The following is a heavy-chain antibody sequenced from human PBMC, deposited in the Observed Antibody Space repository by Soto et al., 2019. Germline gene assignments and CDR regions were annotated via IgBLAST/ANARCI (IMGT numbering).Heavy chain of an antibody. J-gene: IGHJ4*02. V-gene: IGHV4-34*01. CDR1: GGSISGYY. D-gene: IGHD6-13*01. CDR2: INHSGST. CDR3: ARRAFSSSWYYFDY. Sequence: PSETLSLTCTVSGGSISGYYWTWIRQPPGTGLEWIGEINHSGSTNYNPSLKSRVTISVDTSKNQFSLKLTSVTAADTAVYYCARRAFSSSWYYFDYWGQGTLVTVSS.